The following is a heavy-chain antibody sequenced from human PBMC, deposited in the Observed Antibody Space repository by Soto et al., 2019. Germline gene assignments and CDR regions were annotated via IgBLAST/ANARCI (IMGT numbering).Heavy chain of an antibody. V-gene: IGHV4-31*03. J-gene: IGHJ4*02. CDR2: IYYSGST. Sequence: KPSDTLSLTCTVSGGSISIGGYYWSWIRQHPGKGLEWIGYIYYSGSTYYNPSLKSRVTISVGTSKNQFSLKLSSVTAADTAVYYCARGRAPDYDILTGYYPDWGQGTLVTVSS. CDR3: ARGRAPDYDILTGYYPD. CDR1: GGSISIGGYY. D-gene: IGHD3-9*01.